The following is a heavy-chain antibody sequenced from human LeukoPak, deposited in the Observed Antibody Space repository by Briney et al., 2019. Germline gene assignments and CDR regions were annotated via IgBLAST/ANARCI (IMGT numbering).Heavy chain of an antibody. CDR3: ARDSPMYYDILTGYPPRYYYGMDV. CDR1: GFAFSSYT. Sequence: GGSLRLSCVASGFAFSSYTINWVRQTPGKGLEWVSSISGSTYYIYYADSVKGRFTISRDNSKNTLYLQMNSLRAEDTAVYYCARDSPMYYDILTGYPPRYYYGMDVWGQGTTVTVSS. V-gene: IGHV3-21*01. D-gene: IGHD3-9*01. CDR2: ISGSTYYI. J-gene: IGHJ6*02.